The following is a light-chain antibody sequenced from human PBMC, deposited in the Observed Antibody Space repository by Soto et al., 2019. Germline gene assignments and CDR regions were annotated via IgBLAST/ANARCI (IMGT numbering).Light chain of an antibody. CDR2: AAS. CDR1: QTIIGY. V-gene: IGKV1-39*01. Sequence: DIQMTQSPSSLSASIGDSVTITCRASQTIIGYLNWYQQKPGKAPRLLINAASNLQSGVPSRFRGSGSGTDFTLTISSLQPEDFATYYCQQSYSTPLTFGGGTKVDIK. J-gene: IGKJ4*01. CDR3: QQSYSTPLT.